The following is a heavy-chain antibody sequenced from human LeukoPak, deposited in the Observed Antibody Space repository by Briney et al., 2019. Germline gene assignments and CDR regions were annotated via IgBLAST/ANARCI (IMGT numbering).Heavy chain of an antibody. CDR3: AKVAAAAVGDFDY. D-gene: IGHD6-13*01. CDR2: ISYDGSNE. J-gene: IGHJ4*02. CDR1: GFTFSTYG. Sequence: PGGSLRLSCAASGFTFSTYGMHWVRQAPGKGLEWVAVISYDGSNEYYADSVRGRFTISRDNSKNTLYLQMSSLRAEDTAVYYCAKVAAAAVGDFDYWGQGTLVTVSS. V-gene: IGHV3-30*18.